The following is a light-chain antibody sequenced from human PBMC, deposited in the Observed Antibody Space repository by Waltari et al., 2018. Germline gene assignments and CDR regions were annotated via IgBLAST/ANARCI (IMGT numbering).Light chain of an antibody. Sequence: QSVVTQPPSASGTPGQRVTISCSGSSSNIGRNNVNWYQQLPGTAPKLLFYSNNQRPSGVPDRFSGSKSGTSASLAISGLQSEDEADYYCAAWDDSLNAVVFGGGTKLTVL. CDR2: SNN. CDR3: AAWDDSLNAVV. J-gene: IGLJ3*02. CDR1: SSNIGRNN. V-gene: IGLV1-44*01.